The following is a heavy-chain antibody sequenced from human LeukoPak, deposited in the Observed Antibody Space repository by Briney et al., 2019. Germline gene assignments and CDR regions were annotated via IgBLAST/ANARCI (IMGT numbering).Heavy chain of an antibody. D-gene: IGHD6-13*01. CDR2: IYPGDSDT. J-gene: IGHJ4*02. CDR3: ARQSGVAAAGLDY. Sequence: GESLKTSCQASGYKITSHWIAWVRQMPGKSPEWMGVIYPGDSDTRYSPSFQGQVVISADTSISTAYLQWSSVKASDTAMYYCARQSGVAAAGLDYWGQGTLVTVSS. V-gene: IGHV5-51*01. CDR1: GYKITSHW.